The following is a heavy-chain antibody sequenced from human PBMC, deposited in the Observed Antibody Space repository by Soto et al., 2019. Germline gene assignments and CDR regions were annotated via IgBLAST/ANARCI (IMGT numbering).Heavy chain of an antibody. Sequence: PSETLSLTCTVSGGSISSGDYYWSWIRQPPGKGLEWIGYIYYSGSTYYNPSLKSRVTISVDTSKNQLSLKLSSVTAADTAVYYCARASYYYDKVPDYWGQGTLVTVSS. D-gene: IGHD3-22*01. J-gene: IGHJ4*02. CDR1: GGSISSGDYY. CDR2: IYYSGST. CDR3: ARASYYYDKVPDY. V-gene: IGHV4-30-4*01.